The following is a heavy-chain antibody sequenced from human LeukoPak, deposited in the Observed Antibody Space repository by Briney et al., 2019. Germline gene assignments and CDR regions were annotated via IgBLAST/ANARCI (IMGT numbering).Heavy chain of an antibody. CDR2: IYYSGST. J-gene: IGHJ5*02. CDR3: AREGRYYYDSNWFDP. D-gene: IGHD3-22*01. CDR1: GGSISSYY. V-gene: IGHV4-59*01. Sequence: KPSETLSLTCTVSGGSISSYYWSWIRQPPGKGLEWIGYIYYSGSTNYNPSLKSRVTISVDTYKNQFSLKLSSVTAADTAVYYCAREGRYYYDSNWFDPWGQGTLVTVSS.